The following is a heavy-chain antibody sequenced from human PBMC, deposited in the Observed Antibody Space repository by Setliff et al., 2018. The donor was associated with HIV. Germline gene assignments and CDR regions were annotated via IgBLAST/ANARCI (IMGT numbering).Heavy chain of an antibody. Sequence: ASVKVSCKASGYTFTSYGISWVRQAPGQGLEWMGWITPFNGNTNYAQKLQGRFTISRDNAKNSLYLQMNSLRAEDTAVYYCARDRGLRGMLLSSKELGFYCMDVWGKGTTVTVSS. V-gene: IGHV1-18*01. CDR2: ITPFNGNT. CDR3: ARDRGLRGMLLSSKELGFYCMDV. J-gene: IGHJ6*03. D-gene: IGHD1-26*01. CDR1: GYTFTSYG.